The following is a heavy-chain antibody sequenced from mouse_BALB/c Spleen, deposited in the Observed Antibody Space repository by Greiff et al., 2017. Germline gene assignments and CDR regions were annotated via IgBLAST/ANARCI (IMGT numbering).Heavy chain of an antibody. Sequence: EVKLMESGPDLVKPSQSLSLTCTVTGYSITSGYSWHWIRQFPGNKLEWMVYIHYSGSTNYNPSLKSRISITRDTSKNQFFLQLNSVTTEDTATYYCARKGSGTRAMDYWGQGTSVTVSS. CDR1: GYSITSGYS. J-gene: IGHJ4*01. CDR2: IHYSGST. D-gene: IGHD4-1*01. CDR3: ARKGSGTRAMDY. V-gene: IGHV3-1*02.